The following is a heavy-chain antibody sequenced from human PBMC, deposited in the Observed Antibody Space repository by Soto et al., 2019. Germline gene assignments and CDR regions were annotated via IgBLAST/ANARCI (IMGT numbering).Heavy chain of an antibody. Sequence: EVQLLESGGGLVQPGGSLRLSCAASGFTFSSYAMSWVRQAPGKGLEWVSAISGSGGSTYYADSVKGRFTISRDNSKNTLYLQRNSLRAEDTGVYDCAKDMLGDSSGWGFDYWGQGTLVTVSS. CDR1: GFTFSSYA. D-gene: IGHD6-19*01. V-gene: IGHV3-23*01. J-gene: IGHJ4*02. CDR2: ISGSGGST. CDR3: AKDMLGDSSGWGFDY.